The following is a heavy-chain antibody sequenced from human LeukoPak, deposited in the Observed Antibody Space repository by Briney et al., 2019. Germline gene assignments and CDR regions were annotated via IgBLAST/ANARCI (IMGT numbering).Heavy chain of an antibody. J-gene: IGHJ4*02. V-gene: IGHV3-11*01. Sequence: GGSLRLSCAASGFTFSDYYMSWTRQAPGKGLEWVSYIDSSGSPIYYTDSVKGRFTISRDNAKKSLYLQMNSLRPEDTAVYYCATSLAVAAYYFDYWGQGTLVTVSS. CDR2: IDSSGSPI. CDR1: GFTFSDYY. CDR3: ATSLAVAAYYFDY. D-gene: IGHD6-19*01.